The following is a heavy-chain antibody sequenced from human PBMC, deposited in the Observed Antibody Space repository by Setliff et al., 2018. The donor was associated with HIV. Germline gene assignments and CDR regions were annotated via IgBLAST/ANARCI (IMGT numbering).Heavy chain of an antibody. CDR3: ARDSGTTIGATGPGY. D-gene: IGHD1-26*01. V-gene: IGHV4-38-2*02. CDR2: IYHSGST. Sequence: KPSETLSLTCAVSGYSISSGFYWGWIRQPPGKGLEWIGSIYHSGSTYYNPSLRSRFTISRDNAKNSLYLQMDSLRVEDTAVYYCARDSGTTIGATGPGYWGQGTLVTVSS. CDR1: GYSISSGFY. J-gene: IGHJ4*02.